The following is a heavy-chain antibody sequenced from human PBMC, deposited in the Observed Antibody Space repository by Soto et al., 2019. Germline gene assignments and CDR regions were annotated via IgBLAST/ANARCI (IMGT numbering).Heavy chain of an antibody. D-gene: IGHD3-10*01. CDR1: GFTFSSYD. V-gene: IGHV3-30*03. CDR3: VAPVACLFGSGTYYNEMGRPKFGC. J-gene: IGHJ4*02. Sequence: QVQLVESGGGVVQPGRSLRLSCAVSGFTFSSYDMHWVRQAPGKGLEWVAVISYDGSNKYYADFVKGRFTICRYNCKNTTCLQIDSLRAEDTDVYYCVAPVACLFGSGTYYNEMGRPKFGCWGEGTLVTVSS. CDR2: ISYDGSNK.